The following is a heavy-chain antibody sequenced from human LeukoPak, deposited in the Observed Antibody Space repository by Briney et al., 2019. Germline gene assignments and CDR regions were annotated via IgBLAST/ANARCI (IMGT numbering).Heavy chain of an antibody. J-gene: IGHJ4*02. CDR1: GFTFSNFA. Sequence: PGGSLRLSCAASGFTFSNFAMHWVRQAPGKGLEWVAMMSYDGSNKYTASVKGRFTISRDNSKNMVDLYMSNLKIEDTAVYYCARDSWGFDFWGQGTLVTVSS. D-gene: IGHD7-27*01. V-gene: IGHV3-30*04. CDR3: ARDSWGFDF. CDR2: MSYDGSNK.